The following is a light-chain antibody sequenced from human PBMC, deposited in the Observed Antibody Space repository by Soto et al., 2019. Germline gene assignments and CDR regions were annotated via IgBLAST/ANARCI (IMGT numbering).Light chain of an antibody. J-gene: IGKJ4*01. CDR1: QSLLGSDGKTS. CDR3: MQSVQFPRT. Sequence: DIVMTQTPLSLSVTPGQPASISCKSSQSLLGSDGKTSLSWYLQKPGHPPQLLIFEVSNHFSGVSDRFSGSGSGTDFTLKISRVEAEDVGVYYCMQSVQFPRTFGGGTKVEIK. V-gene: IGKV2D-29*01. CDR2: EVS.